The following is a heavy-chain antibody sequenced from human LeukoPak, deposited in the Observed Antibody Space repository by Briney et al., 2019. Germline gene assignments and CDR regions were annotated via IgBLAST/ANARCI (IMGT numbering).Heavy chain of an antibody. CDR1: GFTFSSYA. Sequence: PGGSLRLSCAASGFTFSSYAMHWVRQAPGKGLEWVAVISYDGSNKYYADSGKGRFTISRDNSKNTLYLQMNSLRAEDTAVYYCASIYCGGDCYSVDAFDIWGQGTMVTVSS. CDR3: ASIYCGGDCYSVDAFDI. D-gene: IGHD2-21*02. J-gene: IGHJ3*02. V-gene: IGHV3-30-3*01. CDR2: ISYDGSNK.